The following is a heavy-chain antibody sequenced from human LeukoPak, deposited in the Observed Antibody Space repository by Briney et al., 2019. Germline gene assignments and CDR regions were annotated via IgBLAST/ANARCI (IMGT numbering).Heavy chain of an antibody. J-gene: IGHJ3*02. CDR2: ISASGDVT. D-gene: IGHD1-1*01. CDR1: GFSFSAYP. Sequence: PGGSLRLSCAASGFSFSAYPMGWVRQAPGKGLHWLSGISASGDVTFHADRVKGRFAISRDNSKNTLYLQMTGLRAGDTAEYYCAKSLFTSATGTGRAFHIWGQGTMVTVSS. V-gene: IGHV3-23*01. CDR3: AKSLFTSATGTGRAFHI.